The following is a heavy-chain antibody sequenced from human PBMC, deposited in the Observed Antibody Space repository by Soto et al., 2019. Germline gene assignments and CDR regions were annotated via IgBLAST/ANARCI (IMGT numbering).Heavy chain of an antibody. CDR2: INHSGST. V-gene: IGHV4-34*01. D-gene: IGHD4-17*01. CDR1: GGSIGSYY. Sequence: SETLSLTCTVSGGSIGSYYWSWIRQPPGKGLEWIGEINHSGSTNYNPSLKSRVTISVDTSKNQFSLKLSSVTAADTAVYYCAVTYGDYTQIFDYWGQGTLVTVSS. J-gene: IGHJ4*02. CDR3: AVTYGDYTQIFDY.